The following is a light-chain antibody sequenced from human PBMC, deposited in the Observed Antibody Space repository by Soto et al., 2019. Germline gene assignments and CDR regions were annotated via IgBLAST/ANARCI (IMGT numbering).Light chain of an antibody. Sequence: DIQMTQSPSSLSASVGDRVTITCRAGQSISIYLNWYQQKPGKAPKLLIYDASSLESGVPSRFSGSGSGTEFTLTISSLQPDDFATYYCQQYNSYSTFGQGTKVDIK. J-gene: IGKJ1*01. V-gene: IGKV1-5*01. CDR2: DAS. CDR3: QQYNSYST. CDR1: QSISIY.